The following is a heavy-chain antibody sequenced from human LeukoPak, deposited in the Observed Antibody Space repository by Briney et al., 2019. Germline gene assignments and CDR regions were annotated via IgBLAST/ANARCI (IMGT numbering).Heavy chain of an antibody. CDR1: GGTFSSYA. CDR3: AEPRGYDFGSEDS. J-gene: IGHJ4*02. D-gene: IGHD3-3*01. Sequence: GASVKVSCKASGGTFSSYAISWVRQAPGQGLEWMGRIIPILGIANYAQKFQGRVTITADKSTSTAYMELSSLRSEDTAVYYCAEPRGYDFGSEDSGAQEPLVPVSS. V-gene: IGHV1-69*04. CDR2: IIPILGIA.